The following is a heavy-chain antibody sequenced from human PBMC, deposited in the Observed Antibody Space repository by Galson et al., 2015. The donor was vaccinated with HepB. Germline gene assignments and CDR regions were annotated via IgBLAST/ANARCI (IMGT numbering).Heavy chain of an antibody. CDR1: GFTFSSYA. CDR3: ARGPKIRNYCSGGSCYYGMDV. CDR2: ISYDGSNK. Sequence: SLRLSCAASGFTFSSYAMHWVRQAPGKGLEWVAVISYDGSNKYYADSVKGRFTISRDNSKNTLYLQMNSLRAEDTAVYYCARGPKIRNYCSGGSCYYGMDVWGQGTTVTVSS. V-gene: IGHV3-30*04. D-gene: IGHD2-15*01. J-gene: IGHJ6*02.